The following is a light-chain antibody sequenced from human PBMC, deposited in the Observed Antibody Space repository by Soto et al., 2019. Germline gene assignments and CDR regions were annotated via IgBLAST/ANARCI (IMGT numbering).Light chain of an antibody. CDR3: QSHDSSLSGSNV. CDR2: GNN. CDR1: SSNIGAGYD. J-gene: IGLJ1*01. V-gene: IGLV1-40*01. Sequence: QSVLTQPPSVSGAPGQRVTISCTGSSSNIGAGYDVHWYQQLPGTAPKLLIYGNNNRPSGVPDRFSGSKSGTSASLAITGLQAEDEADYYCQSHDSSLSGSNVFGTGTKLTVL.